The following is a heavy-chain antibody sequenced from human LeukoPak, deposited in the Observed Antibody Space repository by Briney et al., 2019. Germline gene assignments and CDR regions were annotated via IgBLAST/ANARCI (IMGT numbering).Heavy chain of an antibody. CDR2: IYYSGST. V-gene: IGHV4-59*01. J-gene: IGHJ3*02. D-gene: IGHD6-19*01. CDR1: GGSFSGYY. Sequence: SETLSLTCAVYGGSFSGYYWSWIRQPPGKGLEWIGYIYYSGSTNYNPSLKSRVTISVDTSKNQFSLKLSSVTAADTAVYYCARVLGGWYRDDAFDIWGQGTMVTVSS. CDR3: ARVLGGWYRDDAFDI.